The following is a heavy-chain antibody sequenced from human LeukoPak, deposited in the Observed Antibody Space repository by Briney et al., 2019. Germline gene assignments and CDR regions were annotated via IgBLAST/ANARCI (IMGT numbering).Heavy chain of an antibody. CDR1: GYTFTSYH. D-gene: IGHD2-8*01. Sequence: ASVKVSCKASGYTFTSYHMHWVRQAPGQGLEWMGKINLSGGSTTYAQKFQGRVTMTRDTSTSTVYMELSSLRSEDTAVYYCARDYVNDIPMIKDYWGQGTLVTVSS. CDR2: INLSGGST. J-gene: IGHJ4*02. CDR3: ARDYVNDIPMIKDY. V-gene: IGHV1-46*01.